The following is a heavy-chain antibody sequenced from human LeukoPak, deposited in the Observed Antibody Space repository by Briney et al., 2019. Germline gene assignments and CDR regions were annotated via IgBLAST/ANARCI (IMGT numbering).Heavy chain of an antibody. J-gene: IGHJ4*02. CDR3: AKDLCGGDCSYFDY. V-gene: IGHV3-30*18. D-gene: IGHD2-21*02. Sequence: GGSLRLSCAASGFTFSSYGMHWVRQAPGKGLEWVAVISYDGSNKYYADSVKSRFTISRDNSKNTLYLQMNSLRAEDTAVYYCAKDLCGGDCSYFDYWGQGTLVTVSS. CDR2: ISYDGSNK. CDR1: GFTFSSYG.